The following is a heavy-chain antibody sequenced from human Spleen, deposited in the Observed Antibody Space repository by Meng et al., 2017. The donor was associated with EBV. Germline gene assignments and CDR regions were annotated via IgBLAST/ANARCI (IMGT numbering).Heavy chain of an antibody. CDR3: ARDVGYYFDF. J-gene: IGHJ4*02. Sequence: QLQLQESGPGLGKPSETLSLTCTVSYDSISSGTYYWGWIRQSPGKGLEWIGNIYYTGSTYYSPSLQSRATISIDTSDNQFFLRLNSMTAADTAVFYCARDVGYYFDFWGQGTLVTVSS. CDR1: YDSISSGTYY. V-gene: IGHV4-39*07. CDR2: IYYTGST. D-gene: IGHD2-15*01.